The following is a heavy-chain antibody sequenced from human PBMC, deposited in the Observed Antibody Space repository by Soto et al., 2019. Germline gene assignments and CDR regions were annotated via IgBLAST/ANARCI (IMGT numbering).Heavy chain of an antibody. CDR1: GGSISTVDYW. CDR2: IYDGGRT. CDR3: ARGPSGDKVDS. D-gene: IGHD7-27*01. V-gene: IGHV4-30-4*01. Sequence: QVQLQESGPGLVKPSQTLSLTCTVSGGSISTVDYWWSWIRQSPDMGLEWIGHIYDGGRTYNNPSLESRVTMSVATSKSQRSLTLSSVSAADKAVYYCARGPSGDKVDSWGQGTLVTVSS. J-gene: IGHJ4*02.